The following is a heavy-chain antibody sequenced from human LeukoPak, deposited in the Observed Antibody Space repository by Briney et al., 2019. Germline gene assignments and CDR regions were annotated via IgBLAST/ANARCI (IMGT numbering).Heavy chain of an antibody. CDR2: ISGSGGST. D-gene: IGHD3-22*01. J-gene: IGHJ3*02. V-gene: IGHV3-23*01. Sequence: PGGSLRLSCAASGFTFSSYAMSWVRPAPGKGLEWVSAISGSGGSTYYADSVKGRFTISGDNSKNTLYLQMNSLRAEDTAVYYCAKGRMINSGAFDIWGQGTMVTVSS. CDR3: AKGRMINSGAFDI. CDR1: GFTFSSYA.